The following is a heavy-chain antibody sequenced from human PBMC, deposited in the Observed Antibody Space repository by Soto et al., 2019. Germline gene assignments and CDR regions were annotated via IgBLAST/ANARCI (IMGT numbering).Heavy chain of an antibody. J-gene: IGHJ4*02. V-gene: IGHV3-23*01. CDR1: GFTFSSFA. CDR3: AKGWPLENSVWYGPFDY. D-gene: IGHD6-19*01. CDR2: ITGSGSST. Sequence: EVQLLESGGGLVQPGESLRLSCAASGFTFSSFAMSWVRQAPGKGLECVSAITGSGSSTHSADSVKGRFTISRDNSKSTLYLQRNSLRAEDTAVYYCAKGWPLENSVWYGPFDYWGQGTLVTVSS.